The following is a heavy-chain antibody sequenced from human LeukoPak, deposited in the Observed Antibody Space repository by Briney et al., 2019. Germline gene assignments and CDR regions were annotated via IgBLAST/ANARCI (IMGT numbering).Heavy chain of an antibody. V-gene: IGHV1-69*05. D-gene: IGHD4-17*01. CDR3: ARDVHGDYGSGWFDP. J-gene: IGHJ5*02. CDR2: ITPLFVTA. CDR1: GGTFNNSA. Sequence: GASVKVSCKTSGGTFNNSAISWVRQAPGQGLEWLGGITPLFVTAGYAQKFQGRVTITKDESTTTVYLELTSLTSDDTAVYYCARDVHGDYGSGWFDPWGQGTIVSVSS.